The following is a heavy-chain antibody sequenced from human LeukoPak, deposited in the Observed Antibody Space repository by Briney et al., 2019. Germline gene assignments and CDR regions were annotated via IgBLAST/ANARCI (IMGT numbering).Heavy chain of an antibody. CDR1: GFTFSSYS. CDR3: ASGFDSRFFDR. J-gene: IGHJ4*02. D-gene: IGHD3-22*01. V-gene: IGHV3-48*04. Sequence: HPGGSLRLSCAASGFTFSSYSMNWVRQAPGKGLEWVSYISSSSTTIYYADSVKGRFTISRDNAKNSLYLQMNSLRAEDTAVYYCASGFDSRFFDRWGQGALVTVSS. CDR2: ISSSSTTI.